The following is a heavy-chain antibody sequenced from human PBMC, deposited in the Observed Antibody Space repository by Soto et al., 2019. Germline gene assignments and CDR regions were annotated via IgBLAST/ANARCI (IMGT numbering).Heavy chain of an antibody. CDR3: ATVYGDYFHAFPM. D-gene: IGHD4-17*01. CDR2: IVSTGDTT. Sequence: GGSLRLSCAASGFTFSLYAMTWVRQAPGQGLEWVSTIVSTGDTTYYADSVKGRFTISRDNAKNTLHLQMISLRAEDTALYYCATVYGDYFHAFPMWGQGTMVTVSS. CDR1: GFTFSLYA. J-gene: IGHJ3*02. V-gene: IGHV3-23*01.